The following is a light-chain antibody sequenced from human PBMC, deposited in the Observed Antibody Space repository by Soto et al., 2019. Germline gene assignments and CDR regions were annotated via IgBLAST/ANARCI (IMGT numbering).Light chain of an antibody. V-gene: IGLV1-51*01. CDR3: GTWDTSLSAVV. Sequence: QSVLTQPPSVSAAPGQKVTISCSGSSSNIGKNYVSWYQRLPGTAPKLLIYDNNERSSGIPDRFSGSKSGTSATLGIAGLQTGDEADYYCGTWDTSLSAVVFGGGTKL. CDR2: DNN. J-gene: IGLJ2*01. CDR1: SSNIGKNY.